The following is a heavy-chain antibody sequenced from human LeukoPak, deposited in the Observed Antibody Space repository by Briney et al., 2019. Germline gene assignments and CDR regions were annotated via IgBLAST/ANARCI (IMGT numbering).Heavy chain of an antibody. J-gene: IGHJ3*02. CDR1: GFTFSTYT. D-gene: IGHD1-26*01. CDR2: IKQDGSQK. CDR3: ARHSGSQGYAFDI. V-gene: IGHV3-7*01. Sequence: GGSLRLSCAASGFTFSTYTMNWVRQAPGKGLEWVANIKQDGSQKYYVDPVKGRFTISRDNAKNSLYLQMNSLRAEDTAVYYCARHSGSQGYAFDIWGQGTMVTVSS.